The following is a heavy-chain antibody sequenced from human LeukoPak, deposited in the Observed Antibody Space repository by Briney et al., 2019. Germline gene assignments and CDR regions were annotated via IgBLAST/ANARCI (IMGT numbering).Heavy chain of an antibody. Sequence: SETLSLTCTVSGVSISSGYYWGWIRQPPGKGLEWIGSIYHSGSTYYNPSLKSRVTISVDTSKNQFSLKLSSVTAADTAVYYCARGSSSPLYFDYWGQGTLVTVSS. CDR3: ARGSSSPLYFDY. D-gene: IGHD6-6*01. J-gene: IGHJ4*02. CDR1: GVSISSGYY. CDR2: IYHSGST. V-gene: IGHV4-38-2*02.